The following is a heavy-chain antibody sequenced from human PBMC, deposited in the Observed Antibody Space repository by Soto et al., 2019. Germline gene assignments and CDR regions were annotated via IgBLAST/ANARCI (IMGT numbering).Heavy chain of an antibody. CDR1: GFSLSTSGVG. CDR3: AHIPTGYYDSSGFDY. CDR2: SYRDDDK. V-gene: IGHV2-5*02. J-gene: IGHJ4*02. D-gene: IGHD3-22*01. Sequence: QITLKESGPTLVKPTQTLTLTCTFSGFSLSTSGVGVGWIRQPPGKALEWLALSYRDDDKRYSPSLKSRLTITQDTSKNLVVLTMTDMDPVDTGTYCCAHIPTGYYDSSGFDYWGQGTLVTVSS.